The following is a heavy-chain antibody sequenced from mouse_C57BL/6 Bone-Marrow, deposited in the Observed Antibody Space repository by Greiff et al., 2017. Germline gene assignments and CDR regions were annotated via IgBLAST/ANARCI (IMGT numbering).Heavy chain of an antibody. CDR3: TSYYCWFAD. CDR1: GFTFSDAW. V-gene: IGHV6-6*01. Sequence: DVKLQESGGGLVQPGGSMKLSCAASGFTFSDAWMDWVRQSPEQGLAWVAEIRNKTNNHATYYAESVKGRFTISRDDSKSSVYLQINSLRAEDTGIYYCTSYYCWFADWGQGTLVTVSA. CDR2: IRNKTNNHAT. D-gene: IGHD1-1*01. J-gene: IGHJ3*01.